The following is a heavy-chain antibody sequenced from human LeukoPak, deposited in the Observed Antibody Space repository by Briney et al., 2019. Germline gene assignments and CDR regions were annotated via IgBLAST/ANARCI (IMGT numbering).Heavy chain of an antibody. V-gene: IGHV4-39*01. D-gene: IGHD3-3*01. Sequence: PSETLSLTCTVSGGSISSSSYYWGWIRQPPGKGLEWIGSIYYSGSTYYNPSLKSRVTISVYTSKNQFSLKLSSVTAADTAVYYCARRLYDFWSGYYSNWFDPWGQGTLVTVSS. CDR2: IYYSGST. CDR3: ARRLYDFWSGYYSNWFDP. CDR1: GGSISSSSYY. J-gene: IGHJ5*02.